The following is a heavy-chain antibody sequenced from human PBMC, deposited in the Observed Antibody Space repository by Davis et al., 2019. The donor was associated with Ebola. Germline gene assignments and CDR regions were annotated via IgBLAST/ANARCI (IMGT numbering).Heavy chain of an antibody. Sequence: GGSLRLSCAASGFTFNIFDMHWVRQAPGKGLEWVAIISYDGTNKYYADSVKGRFTISRDNSKNTLYLQMNSLRAEDTAVYYCAKEGDYYGSGSYGDYWGQGTLVTVSS. V-gene: IGHV3-30*18. CDR1: GFTFNIFD. J-gene: IGHJ4*02. CDR3: AKEGDYYGSGSYGDY. CDR2: ISYDGTNK. D-gene: IGHD3-10*01.